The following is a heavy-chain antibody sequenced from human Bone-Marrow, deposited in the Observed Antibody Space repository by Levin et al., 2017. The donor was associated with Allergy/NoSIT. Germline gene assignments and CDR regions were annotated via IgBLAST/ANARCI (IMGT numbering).Heavy chain of an antibody. V-gene: IGHV5-51*01. CDR1: GYNLTNYW. Sequence: GESLKISCKASGYNLTNYWIGWVRQMPGKGLQWMGIIYPGDSYTRYSPSFQGQVTISVDTAISTAYLQWSSLKASDSAMYYCARRRGRDGYRDAFDFWGQGTVVTVSS. J-gene: IGHJ3*01. D-gene: IGHD5-24*01. CDR2: IYPGDSYT. CDR3: ARRRGRDGYRDAFDF.